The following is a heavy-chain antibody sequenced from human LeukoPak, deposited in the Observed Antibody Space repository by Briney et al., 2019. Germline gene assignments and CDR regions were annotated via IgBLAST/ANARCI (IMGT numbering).Heavy chain of an antibody. D-gene: IGHD4-17*01. CDR3: ARGTMTTVTYYFDY. J-gene: IGHJ4*02. CDR1: GGSISGHY. V-gene: IGHV4-59*11. Sequence: SETLSLTCTVSGGSISGHYWSWIRQPPGKGLEWIGYIYDSGSTNYNPSLKSRVTISVDTSKNQFSLKLSSVTAADTAVYYCARGTMTTVTYYFDYWGQGTLVTVSS. CDR2: IYDSGST.